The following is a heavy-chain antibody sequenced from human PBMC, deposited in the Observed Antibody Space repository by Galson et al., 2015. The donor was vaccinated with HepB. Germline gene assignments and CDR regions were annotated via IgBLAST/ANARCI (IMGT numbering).Heavy chain of an antibody. CDR2: ISSSSSYI. CDR1: GFTFSSYS. J-gene: IGHJ6*02. D-gene: IGHD2-2*01. Sequence: SLRLSCAASGFTFSSYSMNWVRQAPGKGLEWVSSISSSSSYIYYADSVKGRFTISRDNAKNSLYLQMNSLRAEDTAVYYCARDLGGYTVVPSVWSVYYYGMDVWGQGTTVTVSS. V-gene: IGHV3-21*01. CDR3: ARDLGGYTVVPSVWSVYYYGMDV.